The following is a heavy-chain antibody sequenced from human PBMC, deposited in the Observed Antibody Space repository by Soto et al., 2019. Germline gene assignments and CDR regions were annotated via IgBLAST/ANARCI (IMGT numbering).Heavy chain of an antibody. J-gene: IGHJ5*02. CDR3: ARDRRYGSSPWFDP. CDR1: GFTFSSYG. Sequence: GWSLRLSCAAAGFTFSSYGMHWVRQAPGKGLEWVAVIWYDGSNKYYADSVKGRFTISRDNSKNTLYLQMNSLRAEDTAVYYCARDRRYGSSPWFDPWGQGTLVTVSS. V-gene: IGHV3-33*01. D-gene: IGHD3-10*01. CDR2: IWYDGSNK.